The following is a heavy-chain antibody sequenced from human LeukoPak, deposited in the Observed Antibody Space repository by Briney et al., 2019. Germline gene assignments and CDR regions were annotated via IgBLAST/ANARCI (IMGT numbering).Heavy chain of an antibody. V-gene: IGHV3-23*01. CDR3: AKTPYYYDSPWWYFDY. CDR2: ISGSGGST. Sequence: GGSLRLSCAASGFTFISYAMSWVRQAPGKGLEWVSAISGSGGSTYYADSVKGRFTISRDNSKNTLYLQMNSLRAEDTAVYYCAKTPYYYDSPWWYFDYWGQGTLVTVSS. CDR1: GFTFISYA. D-gene: IGHD3-22*01. J-gene: IGHJ4*02.